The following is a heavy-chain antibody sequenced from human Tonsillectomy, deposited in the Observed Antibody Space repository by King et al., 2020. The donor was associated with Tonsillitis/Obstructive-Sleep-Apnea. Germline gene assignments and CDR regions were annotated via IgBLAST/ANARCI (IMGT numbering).Heavy chain of an antibody. CDR2: IGGGGGTT. D-gene: IGHD5-24*01. Sequence: VQLVESGGGSVQPGGSLRLSCAASGFTFSTYSMNWVRQAPGEGLEWVSCIGGGGGTTYYADSVKGRFTISRYNAKNSLYLQMNTLRDEDTAVYYCARDSQYAFDIWGQGTMVTVSS. CDR1: GFTFSTYS. J-gene: IGHJ3*02. V-gene: IGHV3-48*02. CDR3: ARDSQYAFDI.